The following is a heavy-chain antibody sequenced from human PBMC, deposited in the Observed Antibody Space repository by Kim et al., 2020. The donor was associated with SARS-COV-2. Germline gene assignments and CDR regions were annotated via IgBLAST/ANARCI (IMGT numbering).Heavy chain of an antibody. CDR2: ISSKTGGVAN. CDR3: TTLPSPEQALSAF. Sequence: GGSLRLSCAASGFTFSNYSMSWVRQAPGKGLEWVGGISSKTGGVANAYAVTGQFTLSSATANTSNNLQLKMHSLKTAASDVCFYTTLPSPEQALSAF. CDR1: GFTFSNYS. J-gene: IGHJ3*01. V-gene: IGHV3-15*01. D-gene: IGHD6-13*01.